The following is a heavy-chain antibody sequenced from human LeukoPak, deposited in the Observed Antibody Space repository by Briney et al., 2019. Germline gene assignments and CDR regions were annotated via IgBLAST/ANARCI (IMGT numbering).Heavy chain of an antibody. Sequence: PGGSLRLSCAASGFTFSSYGMHWVRQAPGKGLEWVAVISYDGSNKYYADSVKGRFTISRDNSKNTLYLQMNSLRAEDTAVYYCARGYRGLGNEYFQHWGQGTLVTVSS. CDR2: ISYDGSNK. D-gene: IGHD6-19*01. V-gene: IGHV3-30*03. CDR3: ARGYRGLGNEYFQH. CDR1: GFTFSSYG. J-gene: IGHJ1*01.